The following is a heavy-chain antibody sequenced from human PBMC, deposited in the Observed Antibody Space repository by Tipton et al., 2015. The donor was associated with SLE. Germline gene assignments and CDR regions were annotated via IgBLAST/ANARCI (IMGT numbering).Heavy chain of an antibody. CDR3: ARLSPVRGGDAAFDI. D-gene: IGHD3-10*01. J-gene: IGHJ3*02. Sequence: LRLSCAASGFTFSSYWMSWVRQAPGKGLEWIGYIYYSGSTNYNPSLKSRVTISVDTSKNQFSLKLSSVTAADTAVYYCARLSPVRGGDAAFDIWGQGTMVTVSS. CDR2: IYYSGST. V-gene: IGHV4-59*01. CDR1: GFTFSSYW.